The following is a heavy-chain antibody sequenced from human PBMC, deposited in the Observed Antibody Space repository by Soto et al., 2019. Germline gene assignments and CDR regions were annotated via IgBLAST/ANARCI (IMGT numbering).Heavy chain of an antibody. Sequence: PSETLSLTCTVSGGSISSSNYYWGWIRQPPGKGLEWIGYIYYSGSTYYNPSLKSRVTISVDTSKNQFSLKLSSVTAADTAVYYCAARSSANREDWGQGTLVTVSS. V-gene: IGHV4-30-4*08. CDR2: IYYSGST. J-gene: IGHJ4*02. CDR1: GGSISSSNYY. D-gene: IGHD2-2*01. CDR3: AARSSANRED.